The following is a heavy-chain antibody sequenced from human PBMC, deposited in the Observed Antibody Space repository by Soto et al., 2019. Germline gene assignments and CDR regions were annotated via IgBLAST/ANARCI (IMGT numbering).Heavy chain of an antibody. J-gene: IGHJ6*02. CDR3: ARSEGGYFYGMDV. V-gene: IGHV1-69*06. CDR2: IIPIFGTA. CDR1: GGNFVSYA. D-gene: IGHD3-9*01. Sequence: SVKVSCKASGGNFVSYAIFWVRQAPGQGLEWMGGIIPIFGTATYAQKFQGRVTIKADKPTNTAYMEMNSLRFEDTAVYYCARSEGGYFYGMDVWGQGTTVTVSS.